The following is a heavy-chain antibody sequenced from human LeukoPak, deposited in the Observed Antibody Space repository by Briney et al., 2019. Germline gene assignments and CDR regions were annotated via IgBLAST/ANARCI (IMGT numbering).Heavy chain of an antibody. CDR2: ISPNSGGT. J-gene: IGHJ4*02. CDR3: ARDINDFWSGYYSPVFDY. V-gene: IGHV1-2*02. Sequence: ASVKVSCKASGYTFTGYYMHWVRQAPGQGLEWMGWISPNSGGTNYAQKFQGRVTMTRDTSISTAYMELSRLRSDDTAVYYCARDINDFWSGYYSPVFDYWGQGTLVTVSS. CDR1: GYTFTGYY. D-gene: IGHD3-3*01.